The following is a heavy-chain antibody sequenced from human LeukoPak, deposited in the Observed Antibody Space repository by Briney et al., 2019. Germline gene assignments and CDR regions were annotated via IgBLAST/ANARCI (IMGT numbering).Heavy chain of an antibody. CDR2: ISYDGSNK. V-gene: IGHV3-30*03. Sequence: GGSLRLSCAASGFTFSSYGMHWVRQAPGKGLEWVAVISYDGSNKYYADSVKGRFTISRDNSKNTLYLQMNSLRAEDTAVYYCRWELPQDAFDIWGQGTMVTVSS. CDR1: GFTFSSYG. D-gene: IGHD1-26*01. J-gene: IGHJ3*02. CDR3: RWELPQDAFDI.